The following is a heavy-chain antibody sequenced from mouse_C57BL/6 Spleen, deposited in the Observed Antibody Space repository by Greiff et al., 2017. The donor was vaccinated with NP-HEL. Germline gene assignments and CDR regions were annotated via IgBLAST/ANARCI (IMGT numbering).Heavy chain of an antibody. D-gene: IGHD2-2*01. J-gene: IGHJ4*01. CDR1: GYAFSSYW. V-gene: IGHV1-80*01. CDR2: IYPGDGDT. CDR3: ARFGYDGYAMDY. Sequence: VQLQESGAELVKPGASVKISCKASGYAFSSYWMNWVKQRPGKGLEWIGQIYPGDGDTNYNGKFKGKATLTADKSSSTAYMQLSSLTSEDSAVYFCARFGYDGYAMDYWGQGTSVTVSS.